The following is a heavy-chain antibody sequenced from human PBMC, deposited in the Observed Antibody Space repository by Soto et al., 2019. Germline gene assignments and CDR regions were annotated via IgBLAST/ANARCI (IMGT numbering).Heavy chain of an antibody. V-gene: IGHV1-2*04. J-gene: IGHJ3*01. D-gene: IGHD3-10*01. CDR2: INPNSGGT. Sequence: ASVKLSCKASGYTFTGYYMHWVRQAPGQGLEWMGWINPNSGGTNYAQKFQGWVTMTRDTSISTAYMELSRLRSDDTAVYYCARELIFSLWFGAGDAFDFWGQGTMGTVSS. CDR3: ARELIFSLWFGAGDAFDF. CDR1: GYTFTGYY.